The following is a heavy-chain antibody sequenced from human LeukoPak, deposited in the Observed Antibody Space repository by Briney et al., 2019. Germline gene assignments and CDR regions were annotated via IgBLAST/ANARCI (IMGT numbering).Heavy chain of an antibody. CDR2: ITSSSETI. CDR3: ARVRELFHFDY. J-gene: IGHJ4*02. CDR1: DFTFSSSR. Sequence: GGSLRLSCAASDFTFSSSRMDWVRQAPGKGLEWVSSITSSSETIYNADSVKGRFTISRDNAKNSLYLQMNSLRAEDTAVYYCARVRELFHFDYWGQGTLVTVSS. V-gene: IGHV3-21*01. D-gene: IGHD1-26*01.